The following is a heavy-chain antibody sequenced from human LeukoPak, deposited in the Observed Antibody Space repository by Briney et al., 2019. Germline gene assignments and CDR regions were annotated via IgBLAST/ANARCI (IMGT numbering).Heavy chain of an antibody. CDR2: IVVGSGNT. D-gene: IGHD3-10*01. J-gene: IGHJ4*02. CDR3: AAGYSGSYYPSFDY. Sequence: GTSVKVSCKASGFTFTSSAVQWVRQARGQRLEWIGWIVVGSGNTNYAQKFQERVTITRDMSTSTAYTELSSLRSEDTAVCYCAAGYSGSYYPSFDYWGQGTLVTVSS. CDR1: GFTFTSSA. V-gene: IGHV1-58*01.